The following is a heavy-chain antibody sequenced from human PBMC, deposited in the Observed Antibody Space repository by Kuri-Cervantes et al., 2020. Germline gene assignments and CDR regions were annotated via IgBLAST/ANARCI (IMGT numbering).Heavy chain of an antibody. V-gene: IGHV4-39*01. CDR3: ARLPANVVLTTPRGFFDY. CDR2: FYYSGST. CDR1: GVSINSNNYY. Sequence: SETLSLTCTVSGVSINSNNYYWGWIRQSPGKGLKWIGNFYYSGSTYYNPSLKSRVTIPVDTSKNQFSLKLSSVTAADTAVYYCARLPANVVLTTPRGFFDYWGQGTLVTVSS. D-gene: IGHD2-15*01. J-gene: IGHJ4*02.